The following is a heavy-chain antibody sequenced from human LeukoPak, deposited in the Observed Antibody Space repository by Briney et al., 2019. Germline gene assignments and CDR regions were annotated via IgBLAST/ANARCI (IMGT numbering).Heavy chain of an antibody. CDR1: GFTFSSYG. CDR3: AKGVDDYVWGSYRYYYYYMDV. D-gene: IGHD3-16*02. V-gene: IGHV3-30*18. J-gene: IGHJ6*03. CDR2: ISYDGSNK. Sequence: GGSRRLSCAASGFTFSSYGMHWVRQAPGKGLEWVAVISYDGSNKYYADSVKGRFTISRDNSKNTLYLQMNSLRAEDTAVYYCAKGVDDYVWGSYRYYYYYMDVWGKGTTVTVSS.